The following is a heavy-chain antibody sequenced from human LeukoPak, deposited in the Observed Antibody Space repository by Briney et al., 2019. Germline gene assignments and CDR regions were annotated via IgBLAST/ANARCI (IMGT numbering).Heavy chain of an antibody. J-gene: IGHJ4*02. V-gene: IGHV3-21*01. CDR2: ISSTSTYI. CDR1: GFSLSSYS. D-gene: IGHD4-17*01. Sequence: KSGGSLRLSCAASGFSLSSYSMNWVRQAPGTGLEWVSSISSTSTYIYYADSVKGRFTISRDIAENSLYLQMNNLRVEDTALYYCARDYGDYWGQGTLVTVSS. CDR3: ARDYGDY.